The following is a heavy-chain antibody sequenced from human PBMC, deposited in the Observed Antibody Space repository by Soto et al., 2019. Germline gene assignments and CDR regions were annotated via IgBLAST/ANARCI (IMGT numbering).Heavy chain of an antibody. Sequence: QLQLRESGPGLVKPSETLSLTCGVSGGSISSSSYYWGWIRQPPGRGLEWIGSIYYSGSTYYNPSLKSRVTISVDTSKNQFSLKLSSVTAADTAVYYCARSSFSEVAWYFDFWGRGTLVTVSS. D-gene: IGHD5-12*01. CDR1: GGSISSSSYY. V-gene: IGHV4-39*01. J-gene: IGHJ2*01. CDR2: IYYSGST. CDR3: ARSSFSEVAWYFDF.